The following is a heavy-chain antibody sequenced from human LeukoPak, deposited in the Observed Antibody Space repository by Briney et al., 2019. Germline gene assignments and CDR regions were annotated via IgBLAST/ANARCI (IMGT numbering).Heavy chain of an antibody. D-gene: IGHD4-23*01. CDR3: AKNLNGGNTHSDY. CDR2: IYYIGST. V-gene: IGHV4-59*08. CDR1: GGSISSYY. J-gene: IGHJ4*02. Sequence: PSETLSLTCTVSGGSISSYYWNWIRQSPGKGLEWIGHIYYIGSTIYNPSLTSRVTMSVDRSRNQFSLKVTSVTAADTAVYYCAKNLNGGNTHSDYWGEGTLVTVSS.